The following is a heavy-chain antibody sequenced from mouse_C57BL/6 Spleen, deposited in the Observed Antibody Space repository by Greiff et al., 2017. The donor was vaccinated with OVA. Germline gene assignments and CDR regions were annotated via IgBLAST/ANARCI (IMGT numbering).Heavy chain of an antibody. CDR1: GYTFTSYW. J-gene: IGHJ3*01. D-gene: IGHD2-1*01. Sequence: QVQLKQPGAELVRPGSSVKLSCKASGYTFTSYWMDWVKQRPGQGLEWIGNIYPSDSETHYNQKFKDKATLTVDKSSSTAYMQLSSLTSEDSAVYYCAREVTTSAWFAYWGQGTLVTVSA. CDR3: AREVTTSAWFAY. V-gene: IGHV1-61*01. CDR2: IYPSDSET.